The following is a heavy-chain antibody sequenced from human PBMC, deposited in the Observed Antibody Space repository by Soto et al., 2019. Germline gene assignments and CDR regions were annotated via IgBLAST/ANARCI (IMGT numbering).Heavy chain of an antibody. D-gene: IGHD6-13*01. CDR3: AKFPGIAAAGPFDWFDP. J-gene: IGHJ5*02. CDR1: GFTFSSYA. CDR2: ISGSGGST. Sequence: GSLRLSCAASGFTFSSYAMSWVRQAPGKGLEWVSAISGSGGSTYYADSVKGRFTISRDNSKNTLYLQMNSLSAEDTAVYYCAKFPGIAAAGPFDWFDPWGQGTLVTVSS. V-gene: IGHV3-23*01.